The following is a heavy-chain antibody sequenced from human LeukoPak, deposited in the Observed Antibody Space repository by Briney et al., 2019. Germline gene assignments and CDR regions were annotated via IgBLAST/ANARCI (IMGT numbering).Heavy chain of an antibody. J-gene: IGHJ4*02. V-gene: IGHV3-74*01. CDR3: ASASSHRIAAGGDY. Sequence: GGSLRLSCTASGFTFSSYWMHWVRQAPGMGLVWVSRINSDGSSRNYADSVKGRFTISRDNAKNTVYLQMNSLRAEDTAVYYCASASSHRIAAGGDYWGQGALVTVSS. CDR1: GFTFSSYW. CDR2: INSDGSSR. D-gene: IGHD6-13*01.